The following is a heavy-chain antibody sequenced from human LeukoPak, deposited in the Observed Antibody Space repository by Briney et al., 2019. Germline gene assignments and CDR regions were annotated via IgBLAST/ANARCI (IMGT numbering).Heavy chain of an antibody. Sequence: SETLSLTCTVSGGSISSGGYYWSWIRQHPGKGLEWLGYIYNSGSSYYNPSLRSRVSMSLETSKNQFSLKLSSVTAADTAVYYCATTKVEEQLALGYWGQGTLVTVSS. CDR3: ATTKVEEQLALGY. D-gene: IGHD6-13*01. CDR1: GGSISSGGYY. V-gene: IGHV4-31*03. J-gene: IGHJ4*02. CDR2: IYNSGSS.